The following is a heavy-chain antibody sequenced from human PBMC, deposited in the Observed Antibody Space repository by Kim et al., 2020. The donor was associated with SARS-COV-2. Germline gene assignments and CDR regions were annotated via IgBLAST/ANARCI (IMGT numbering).Heavy chain of an antibody. CDR3: AKDQMGLGYIFDY. D-gene: IGHD5-18*01. Sequence: GGSLRLSCAASGFTFSSYGMHWVRQAPGKALEWVSVISSDGSNKYYAESVRGGFTISRDNSKNTLDLQMNSLRAEDTAVYYCAKDQMGLGYIFDYWGQGSLVIVSS. CDR2: ISSDGSNK. CDR1: GFTFSSYG. J-gene: IGHJ4*02. V-gene: IGHV3-30*18.